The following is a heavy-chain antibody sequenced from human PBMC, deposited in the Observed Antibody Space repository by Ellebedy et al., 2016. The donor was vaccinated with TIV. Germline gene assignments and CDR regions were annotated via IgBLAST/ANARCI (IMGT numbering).Heavy chain of an antibody. CDR1: GGSITSDMW. V-gene: IGHV4-4*02. CDR3: ATVPFTTTHFDS. D-gene: IGHD3-22*01. Sequence: SETLSLTCIVSGGSITSDMWLNWVRQSPGKGLEWVGEINHYGTTNYSPSLKSRVSMSVDKSKNHFSLKMSSVTAADSAVYYCATVPFTTTHFDSWGQGAPVTVSS. CDR2: INHYGTT. J-gene: IGHJ4*02.